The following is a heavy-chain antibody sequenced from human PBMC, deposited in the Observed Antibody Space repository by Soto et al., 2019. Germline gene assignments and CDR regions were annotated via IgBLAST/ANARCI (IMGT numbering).Heavy chain of an antibody. CDR3: ARTNTSMVTGWFDP. V-gene: IGHV1-69*12. J-gene: IGHJ5*02. Sequence: QVQLVQSGAEVKKPGSSVKVSCKASGGTFSSYAISWVRQAPGQGLEWMGGIIPIFGTANYAQKFQGRVTITAYESTSSAYMELSSLSSEDTAMYYCARTNTSMVTGWFDPWGQGSLVTVSS. D-gene: IGHD5-18*01. CDR2: IIPIFGTA. CDR1: GGTFSSYA.